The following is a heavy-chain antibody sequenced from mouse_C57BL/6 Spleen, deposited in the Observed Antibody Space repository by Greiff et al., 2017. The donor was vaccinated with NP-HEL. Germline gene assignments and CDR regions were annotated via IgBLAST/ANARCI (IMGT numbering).Heavy chain of an antibody. J-gene: IGHJ4*01. CDR2: IWSDGST. CDR3: ARLNSNFGYYAMDY. D-gene: IGHD2-5*01. Sequence: QVQLKESGPGLVAPSQSLSITCTVSGFSLTSYGVHWVRQPPGKGLEWLVVIWSDGSTTYNSALKSRLSISKDNSKSQVFLKMNSLQTDDTAMYYCARLNSNFGYYAMDYWGQGTSVTVSS. V-gene: IGHV2-6*03. CDR1: GFSLTSYG.